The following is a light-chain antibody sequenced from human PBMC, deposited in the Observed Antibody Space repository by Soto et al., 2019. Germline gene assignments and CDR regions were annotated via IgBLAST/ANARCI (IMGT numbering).Light chain of an antibody. Sequence: EIVMTQSPATLSVSPGERITLSCRASQSITTSLAWYQQKPGQAPRLLIYGASTRATNVPARFSGSGSGTDFSLTISSLQSEDYSVYFCPQYTDWPTFGQGTKVDIK. J-gene: IGKJ1*01. CDR2: GAS. CDR3: PQYTDWPT. V-gene: IGKV3-15*01. CDR1: QSITTS.